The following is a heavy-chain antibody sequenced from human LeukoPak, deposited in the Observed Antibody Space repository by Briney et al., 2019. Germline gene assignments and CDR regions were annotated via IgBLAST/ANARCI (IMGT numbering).Heavy chain of an antibody. CDR1: GGTFISYA. D-gene: IGHD5-24*01. J-gene: IGHJ5*02. CDR3: AREMATTNNWFDP. V-gene: IGHV1-69*04. CDR2: IIPILGIA. Sequence: SVKVSCKASGGTFISYAISWVRQAPGQGLEWMGRIIPILGIANYAQKFQGRVTITADKSTSTAYMELSSLRSEDTAVYYCAREMATTNNWFDPWGQGTLVTVSS.